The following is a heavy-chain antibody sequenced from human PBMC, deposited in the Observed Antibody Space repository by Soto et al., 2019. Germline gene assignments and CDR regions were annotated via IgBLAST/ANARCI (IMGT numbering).Heavy chain of an antibody. CDR2: INSDGSST. V-gene: IGHV3-74*01. CDR3: ARDLGRYFDWFPRGYYYYGMDV. Sequence: EVQLVESGGGLVQPGGSLRLSCAASGFTFSSYWMHWVRQAPGKGLVWVSRINSDGSSTSYADSVKGRFTISRDNAKNTLYLQMNSLRAEDTAVYYCARDLGRYFDWFPRGYYYYGMDVWGQGTMVTVSS. J-gene: IGHJ6*02. CDR1: GFTFSSYW. D-gene: IGHD3-9*01.